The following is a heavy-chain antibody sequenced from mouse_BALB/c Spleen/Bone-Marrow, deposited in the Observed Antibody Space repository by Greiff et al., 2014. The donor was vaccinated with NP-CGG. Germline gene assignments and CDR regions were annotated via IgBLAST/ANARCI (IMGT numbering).Heavy chain of an antibody. D-gene: IGHD1-2*01. CDR2: ISSGGGST. V-gene: IGHV5-12-1*01. J-gene: IGHJ2*01. CDR3: ATHYYGRFDY. Sequence: EVMLVESGGGLVKPGGSLKLSCAASGSGFSSSDMSWVRQTPEKRLEWVAYISSGGGSTYYTDTVKGRFTISRDNAKNTLYLQMSSLKSEDTAMYYCATHYYGRFDYWGQGTTLTVSS. CDR1: GSGFSSSD.